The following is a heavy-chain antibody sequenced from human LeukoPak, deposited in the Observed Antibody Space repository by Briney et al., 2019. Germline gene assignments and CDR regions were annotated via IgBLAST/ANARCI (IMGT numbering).Heavy chain of an antibody. CDR1: GFTFSNYW. V-gene: IGHV3-74*01. D-gene: IGHD1-26*01. J-gene: IGHJ4*02. CDR3: AREGYTGSYPDY. Sequence: GGSLRLSCAASGFTFSNYWMHWVRHAPGKGLVWVSRINTDGSSTNYADSVKGRFTISRDNAKNTLYLQMNSPRIEDTAVYFCAREGYTGSYPDYWGQGTLVTVSS. CDR2: INTDGSST.